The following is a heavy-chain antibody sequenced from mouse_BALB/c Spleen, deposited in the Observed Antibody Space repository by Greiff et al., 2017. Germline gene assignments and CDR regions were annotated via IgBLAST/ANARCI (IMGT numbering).Heavy chain of an antibody. D-gene: IGHD1-1*01. CDR2: ISSGSSTI. CDR3: ARGELYYYGSSYYFDY. V-gene: IGHV5-17*02. CDR1: GFTFSSFG. J-gene: IGHJ2*01. Sequence: EVMLVESGGGLVQPGGSRKLSCAASGFTFSSFGMHWVRQAPEKGLEWVAYISSGSSTIYYADTVKGRFTISRDNPKNTLFLQMTSLRSEDTAMYYCARGELYYYGSSYYFDYWGQGTTLTVSS.